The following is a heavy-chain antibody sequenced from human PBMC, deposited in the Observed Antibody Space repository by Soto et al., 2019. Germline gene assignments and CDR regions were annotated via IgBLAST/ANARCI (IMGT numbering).Heavy chain of an antibody. J-gene: IGHJ6*04. V-gene: IGHV1-46*01. D-gene: IGHD2-21*02. CDR1: GYTLTSYY. Sequence: ASVKVSCKAPGYTLTSYYMHWVRQAPGQGLEWMGIINPSGGSTNYAQKFQGRVTMTRDTSTSTVYMELSSLRSEDTAVYYCASNRDQRGQYGFYCYRLDVWGKGSTVPVAS. CDR3: ASNRDQRGQYGFYCYRLDV. CDR2: INPSGGST.